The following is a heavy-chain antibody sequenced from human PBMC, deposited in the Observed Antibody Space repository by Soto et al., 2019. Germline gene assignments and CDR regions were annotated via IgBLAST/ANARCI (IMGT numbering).Heavy chain of an antibody. Sequence: SLRLSCAASGFTFSSYWMHWVRQAPGKGLVWVSRINSDGSSTSYADSVKGRFTISRDNAKNTLYLQMNSLRAEDTAVYYCFSSGSPDAFDIWGQGTMVTVSS. CDR2: INSDGSST. CDR3: FSSGSPDAFDI. D-gene: IGHD3-22*01. V-gene: IGHV3-74*01. CDR1: GFTFSSYW. J-gene: IGHJ3*02.